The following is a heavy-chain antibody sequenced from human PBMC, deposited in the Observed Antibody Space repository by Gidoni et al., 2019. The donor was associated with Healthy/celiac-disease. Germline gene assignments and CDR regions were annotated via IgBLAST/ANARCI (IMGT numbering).Heavy chain of an antibody. CDR3: DRDYDSIGYYPDWGFDY. CDR1: GFTFRSHA. J-gene: IGHJ4*02. CDR2: MSGSGGST. Sequence: EVQLLESGGGLVPPGGSLRLSCAASGFTFRSHAMSWVRQAPGKGLEWVAAMSGSGGSTYYADSVKCRVTSSRDNSKNTLYLQMNSLRAEDTAVYYCDRDYDSIGYYPDWGFDYWGQGTLVTVSS. V-gene: IGHV3-23*01. D-gene: IGHD3-22*01.